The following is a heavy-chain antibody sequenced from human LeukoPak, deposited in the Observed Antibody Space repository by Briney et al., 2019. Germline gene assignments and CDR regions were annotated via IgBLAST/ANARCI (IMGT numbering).Heavy chain of an antibody. CDR3: ARLAVHPIDY. CDR2: INHSGST. CDR1: GGSFSGYY. J-gene: IGHJ4*02. Sequence: PSETLSLTCAVYGGSFSGYYWSWIRQPPGKGLEWIGEINHSGSTNYNPSLKSRVTISVDTSKNQFSLKLSSVTAADTAVYYCARLAVHPIDYWGQGTLVTVSS. V-gene: IGHV4-34*01. D-gene: IGHD3-10*01.